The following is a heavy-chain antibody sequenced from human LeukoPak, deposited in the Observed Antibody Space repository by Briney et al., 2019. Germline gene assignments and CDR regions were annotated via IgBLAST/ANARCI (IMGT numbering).Heavy chain of an antibody. Sequence: PGGSLRLSCAASGFTFSSYWMHWVRQAPGKGLVWVSRINTDGSSTSYADSVKGRFTISRDNAKNTLYLQMNSLRAEDTAVYYCARGRGSSWYFSYAFDIWGQGTMVTVSS. V-gene: IGHV3-74*01. CDR2: INTDGSST. D-gene: IGHD6-13*01. J-gene: IGHJ3*02. CDR1: GFTFSSYW. CDR3: ARGRGSSWYFSYAFDI.